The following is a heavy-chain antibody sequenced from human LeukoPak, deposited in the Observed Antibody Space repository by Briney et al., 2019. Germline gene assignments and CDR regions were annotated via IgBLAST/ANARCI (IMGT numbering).Heavy chain of an antibody. CDR3: ARDRTPATRGFDI. V-gene: IGHV3-23*01. Sequence: GGSLRLSCAVSGLTFRTYAMIWARHPPRKGLELVSAISDSGGSTYYADSVKGRFTISRDNSKNTLYLQMNSLRAEDTAVYYCARDRTPATRGFDIWGQGTLVTVSS. D-gene: IGHD1-26*01. CDR2: ISDSGGST. CDR1: GLTFRTYA. J-gene: IGHJ3*02.